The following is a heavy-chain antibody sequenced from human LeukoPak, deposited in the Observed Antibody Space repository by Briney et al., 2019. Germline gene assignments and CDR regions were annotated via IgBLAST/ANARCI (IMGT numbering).Heavy chain of an antibody. CDR1: GFTFSNYA. D-gene: IGHD3-16*01. V-gene: IGHV3-23*01. J-gene: IGHJ4*02. CDR2: ISGSGGST. CDR3: AKVGGPQDFDY. Sequence: GGSLTLSCAASGFTFSNYAMSWVRQAPGKGLEWVSAISGSGGSTYYADSVKGRFTISRDNSKNTLYLQMNSLRAEDTAVYYCAKVGGPQDFDYWGQGTLVTVSS.